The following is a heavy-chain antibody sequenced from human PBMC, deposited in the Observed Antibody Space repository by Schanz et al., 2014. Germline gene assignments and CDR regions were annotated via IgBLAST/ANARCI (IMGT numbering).Heavy chain of an antibody. Sequence: QGQLVQSGAEVKKPGASLKVSCKASGYTFTSHGISWVRQAPGQGLEWMGWINGYNGHTLYAQKFQGRVTMTTDTSTSTSYMELTSLRFDDTAVYYCARDFSAYVGNYFDYWGQGTLVTVSS. V-gene: IGHV1-18*01. CDR2: INGYNGHT. J-gene: IGHJ4*02. CDR1: GYTFTSHG. CDR3: ARDFSAYVGNYFDY. D-gene: IGHD5-12*01.